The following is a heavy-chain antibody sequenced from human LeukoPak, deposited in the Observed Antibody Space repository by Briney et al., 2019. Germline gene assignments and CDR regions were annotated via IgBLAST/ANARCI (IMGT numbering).Heavy chain of an antibody. Sequence: PSETLSLTCSVSGGSISSYYWSWIRQPPGKGLEWIGYIYYSGSTNYNPSLMSRVTISVDTSKNQFSLKLSSVTAADTAVYYCARRESGYPFDYWGQGILVTVSS. V-gene: IGHV4-59*08. D-gene: IGHD5-12*01. CDR1: GGSISSYY. CDR2: IYYSGST. J-gene: IGHJ4*02. CDR3: ARRESGYPFDY.